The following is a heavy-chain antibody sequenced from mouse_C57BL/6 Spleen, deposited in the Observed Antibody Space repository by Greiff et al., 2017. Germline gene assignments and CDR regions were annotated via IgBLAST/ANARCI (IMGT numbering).Heavy chain of an antibody. V-gene: IGHV1-26*01. CDR2: INPNNGGT. D-gene: IGHD1-1*01. CDR1: GYTFTDYY. CDR3: ARDYYGSSPFAY. Sequence: VQLQQSGPELVKPGASVKISCKASGYTFTDYYMNWVKQSHGKSLEWIGDINPNNGGTSYNQKFKGKATLTVDKSSSTAYMERRSLTSEDSAVYYCARDYYGSSPFAYWGQGTLVTVSA. J-gene: IGHJ3*01.